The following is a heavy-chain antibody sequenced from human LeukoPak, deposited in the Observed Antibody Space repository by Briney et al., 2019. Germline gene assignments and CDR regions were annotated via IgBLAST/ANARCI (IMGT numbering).Heavy chain of an antibody. CDR2: INSDGSST. J-gene: IGHJ3*02. CDR1: GFTFSSCW. D-gene: IGHD3-16*02. Sequence: PGGSLRLSCAASGFTFSSCWMHWVRQAPGKGLVWVSRINSDGSSTSYADSVKGRFTISRDNAKNTLYLQMNSLRAEDTAVYYCARELRRIGAFDIWGQGTMVTVSS. V-gene: IGHV3-74*01. CDR3: ARELRRIGAFDI.